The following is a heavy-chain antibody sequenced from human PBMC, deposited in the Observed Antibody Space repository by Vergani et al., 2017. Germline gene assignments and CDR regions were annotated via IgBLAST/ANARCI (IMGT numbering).Heavy chain of an antibody. J-gene: IGHJ4*02. CDR3: ARERMSIAAAGDCFDY. CDR1: GGSISSYY. D-gene: IGHD6-13*01. V-gene: IGHV4-59*01. Sequence: QVQLQESGPGLVKPSETLSLTCTVSGGSISSYYWSWIRQPPGKGLEWIGYIYYSGSTNYNPSLKSRVTISVDTSKNQFSLKLSSVTAADTAVYYCARERMSIAAAGDCFDYWGQGTLVTVSS. CDR2: IYYSGST.